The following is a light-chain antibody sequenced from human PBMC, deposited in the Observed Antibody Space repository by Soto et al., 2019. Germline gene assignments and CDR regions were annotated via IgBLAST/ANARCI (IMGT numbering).Light chain of an antibody. V-gene: IGKV3-15*01. CDR2: GAS. J-gene: IGKJ1*01. CDR1: QSVSNN. Sequence: EIVMTQSPVTLSLSPGERATLSCWASQSVSNNLAWYQQKPGRAPRLLIIGASTRAIGIPARFSGSGSGTEFTLTINSLQSEDFAVYYCQQYTNWPLMFGQGTKVEI. CDR3: QQYTNWPLM.